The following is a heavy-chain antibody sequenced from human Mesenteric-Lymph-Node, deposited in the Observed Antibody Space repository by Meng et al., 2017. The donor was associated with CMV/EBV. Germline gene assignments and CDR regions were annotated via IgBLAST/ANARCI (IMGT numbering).Heavy chain of an antibody. CDR2: INPSSGGT. Sequence: YTFTAYYMHWVRQAPGQGLEWMGRINPSSGGTNYALKFQGRVSMTRDTSISTVYMELGSLRSDDTAVYFCAREYCTTISCSYYVDYWGQGSLVTVSS. CDR1: YTFTAYY. J-gene: IGHJ4*02. CDR3: AREYCTTISCSYYVDY. D-gene: IGHD2-2*01. V-gene: IGHV1-2*06.